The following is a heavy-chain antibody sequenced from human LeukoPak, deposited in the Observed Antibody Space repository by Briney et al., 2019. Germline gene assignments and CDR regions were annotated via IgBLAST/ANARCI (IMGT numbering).Heavy chain of an antibody. CDR2: INHSGST. Sequence: KPSETLSLTCAVYGGSFSGYYWSWIRQPPGKGLEWIGEINHSGSTNYNPSLKSRVTISVDTSKNQFSLKLSSVTAADTAVYYCARVKHRSVVVPAAMPAAPFDYWGQGTLVTVSS. V-gene: IGHV4-34*01. CDR1: GGSFSGYY. CDR3: ARVKHRSVVVPAAMPAAPFDY. D-gene: IGHD2-2*01. J-gene: IGHJ4*02.